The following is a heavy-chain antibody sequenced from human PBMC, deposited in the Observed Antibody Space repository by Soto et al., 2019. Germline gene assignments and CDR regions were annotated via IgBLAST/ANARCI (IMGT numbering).Heavy chain of an antibody. CDR2: IIPIFGTA. CDR1: GGTFSSYA. J-gene: IGHJ6*02. V-gene: IGHV1-69*06. D-gene: IGHD2-2*01. CDR3: AREGTVPAATNYYYYGMDV. Sequence: GASVKVSCKASGGTFSSYAISWVRQAPGQGLEWMGGIIPIFGTANYAQKFQGRVTITADKSTSTAYMELSSLRSEDTAVYYCAREGTVPAATNYYYYGMDVWGQRTKVTVSS.